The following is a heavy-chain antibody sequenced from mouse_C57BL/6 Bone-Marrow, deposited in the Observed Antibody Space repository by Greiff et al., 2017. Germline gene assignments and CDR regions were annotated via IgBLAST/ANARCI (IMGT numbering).Heavy chain of an antibody. J-gene: IGHJ1*03. Sequence: QVQLKQPGAELVKPGASVKMSCKASGYTFTSYWITWVTQRPGQGLEWIGDIYPGRGSTNYNEKFKSKATLTVDTSSSTAYMQLSSLTSEDSAVYDGARRDYGNYYWYFDVWGTGTTVTVSS. CDR1: GYTFTSYW. D-gene: IGHD2-1*01. V-gene: IGHV1-55*01. CDR3: ARRDYGNYYWYFDV. CDR2: IYPGRGST.